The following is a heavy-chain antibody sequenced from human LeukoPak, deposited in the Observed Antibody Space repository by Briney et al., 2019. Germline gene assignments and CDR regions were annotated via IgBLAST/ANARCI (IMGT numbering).Heavy chain of an antibody. V-gene: IGHV4-4*07. D-gene: IGHD3-3*01. J-gene: IGHJ1*01. CDR3: AGPRVFQL. CDR2: IYTSGST. Sequence: PSETLSLTCTVSGGSISGYYWSWIRQPAGKGLEWIGRIYTSGSTNYNPSLNSRVTMSVDTSKHQFSLKLSSVTAADTAVYYCAGPRVFQLWGQGTLVTVSS. CDR1: GGSISGYY.